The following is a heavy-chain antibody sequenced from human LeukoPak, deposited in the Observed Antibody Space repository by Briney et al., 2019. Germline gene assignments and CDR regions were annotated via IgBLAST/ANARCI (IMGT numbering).Heavy chain of an antibody. D-gene: IGHD3-3*01. CDR1: GFTFSNYW. J-gene: IGHJ4*02. V-gene: IGHV3-74*01. Sequence: EGSLRLSCAASGFTFSNYWMHWIRQVPGKGLVWVSHIKYDGSATNYADSVKGRFTIFRDNAKNTLYLQMNSLRAEDTAVYYCVSGSLQSGYNFDYWGQGALVTVSS. CDR2: IKYDGSAT. CDR3: VSGSLQSGYNFDY.